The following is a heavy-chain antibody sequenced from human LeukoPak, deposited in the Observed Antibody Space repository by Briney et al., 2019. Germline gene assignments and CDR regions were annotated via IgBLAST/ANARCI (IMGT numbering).Heavy chain of an antibody. V-gene: IGHV4-34*01. CDR1: GGSFSGYY. CDR3: AREPPRCKVRGSSTSCHTGNAFDI. D-gene: IGHD2-2*02. Sequence: PSETLPLTCAVYGGSFSGYYWSWIRQPPGKGLEWIGEINHSGSTNYNPSLKSRVTISVDTSKNQFSLKLSSVTAADTAVYYCAREPPRCKVRGSSTSCHTGNAFDIWGQGTIVTVSS. J-gene: IGHJ3*02. CDR2: INHSGST.